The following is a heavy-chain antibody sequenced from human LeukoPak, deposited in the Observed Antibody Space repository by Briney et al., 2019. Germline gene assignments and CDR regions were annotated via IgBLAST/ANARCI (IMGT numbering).Heavy chain of an antibody. Sequence: SETLSLTCTVSGGSISSSSYYWGWIRQPPGKGLEWIGSIYYSRSTYYNPSLKSRVTISVDTSKNQFSLKLSSVTAADTAVYYCARQGILNWFDPWGQGTLVTVSS. CDR1: GGSISSSSYY. CDR2: IYYSRST. D-gene: IGHD3-10*01. V-gene: IGHV4-39*01. CDR3: ARQGILNWFDP. J-gene: IGHJ5*02.